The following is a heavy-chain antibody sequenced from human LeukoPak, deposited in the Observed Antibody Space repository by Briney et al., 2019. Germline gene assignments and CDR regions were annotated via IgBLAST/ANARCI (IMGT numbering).Heavy chain of an antibody. CDR1: GGSISSYY. CDR2: IYYSGST. J-gene: IGHJ5*02. D-gene: IGHD3-10*01. Sequence: SETLSLTCTVSGGSISSYYWSWIRQSPGKGLEWIGYIYYSGSTNYNPSLKSRVTISVDTSKNQFSLKLSSVTAADTAVYYCARAFPITMVRGVISNWFDPWGQGTLVTVSS. CDR3: ARAFPITMVRGVISNWFDP. V-gene: IGHV4-59*01.